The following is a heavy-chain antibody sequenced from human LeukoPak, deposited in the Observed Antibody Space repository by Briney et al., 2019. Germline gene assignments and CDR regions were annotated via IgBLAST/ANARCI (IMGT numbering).Heavy chain of an antibody. J-gene: IGHJ6*03. CDR2: INHSGST. V-gene: IGHV4-34*01. CDR3: ARVGRIGSGYYYYYYTDV. CDR1: GGSFSGYY. Sequence: SETLSLTCAVYGGSFSGYYWSWIRQPPGKGLEWIGEINHSGSTNYNPSLKSRVTISVDTSKNQFSLKLSSVTAADTAVYYCARVGRIGSGYYYYYYTDVWGKGTTVTVSS. D-gene: IGHD1-26*01.